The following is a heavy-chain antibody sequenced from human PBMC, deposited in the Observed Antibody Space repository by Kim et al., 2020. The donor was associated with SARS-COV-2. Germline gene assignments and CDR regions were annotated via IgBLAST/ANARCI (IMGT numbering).Heavy chain of an antibody. CDR1: GGSFSGYY. CDR2: INHSGST. D-gene: IGHD3-3*01. Sequence: SETLSLTCAVYGGSFSGYYWSWIRQPPGKGLEWIGAINHSGSTNYNPSPKSRVTISLNTYKNQFSLKLSSVTAADTSVNYCPSLQVGTIFGVVIDPYYYYGPDVGGRGTTVTVP. V-gene: IGHV4-34*01. J-gene: IGHJ6*02. CDR3: PSLQVGTIFGVVIDPYYYYGPDV.